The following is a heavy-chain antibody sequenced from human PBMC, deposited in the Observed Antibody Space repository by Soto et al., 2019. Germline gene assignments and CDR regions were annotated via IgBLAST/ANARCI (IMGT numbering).Heavy chain of an antibody. D-gene: IGHD2-2*01. CDR2: INHGGST. V-gene: IGHV4-34*01. CDR3: ARVGIVVVPAARNWFDP. CDR1: GGSFSGYY. Sequence: QVQLQQWGAGLLKPSETLSLTCAVYGGSFSGYYWSWIRQPPGKGLEWIGEINHGGSTNYNPSPKSRVTISVDTSKNQFSLKLSSVTAADTAVYYCARVGIVVVPAARNWFDPWGQGTLVTVSS. J-gene: IGHJ5*02.